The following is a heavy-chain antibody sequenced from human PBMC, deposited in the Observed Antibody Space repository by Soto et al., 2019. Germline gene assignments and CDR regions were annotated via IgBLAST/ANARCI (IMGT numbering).Heavy chain of an antibody. V-gene: IGHV1-18*01. CDR2: INTYNGNT. CDR1: GYTFTRYG. J-gene: IGHJ6*02. Sequence: QVQLVQSGAEVKNPGASVKVSCKASGYTFTRYGIGWARQAPGQGLEWMGWINTYNGNTNYAQNVQGRVTLTTDTTTSTAYMKLRRQRSNDTAIYYCAMVDVYVTPSPQDVWGQGTTVIVSS. D-gene: IGHD2-8*01. CDR3: AMVDVYVTPSPQDV.